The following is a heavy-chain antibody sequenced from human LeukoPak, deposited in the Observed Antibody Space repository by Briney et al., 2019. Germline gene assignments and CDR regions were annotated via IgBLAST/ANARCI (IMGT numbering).Heavy chain of an antibody. CDR2: MNPKSGNT. CDR1: GYTFTSYD. Sequence: GASVKVSCKASGYTFTSYDINWVRQATGQGLEWMGWMNPKSGNTGYAQKFQGRVTMTRDTSISTAYMELSSLRSEDTAVYYCARRRGYSHHVDDLYFDLWGRGTLVIGSS. J-gene: IGHJ2*01. CDR3: ARRRGYSHHVDDLYFDL. V-gene: IGHV1-8*01. D-gene: IGHD5-18*01.